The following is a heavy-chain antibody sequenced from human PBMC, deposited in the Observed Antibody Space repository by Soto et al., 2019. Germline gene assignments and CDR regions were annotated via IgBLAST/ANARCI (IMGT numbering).Heavy chain of an antibody. D-gene: IGHD6-19*01. V-gene: IGHV1-69*13. Sequence: ASVKVSCKTSGYNFISSEISWVRQAPGQGLEWMGGIIPIFGKTNYAQKFQGRVTITADASTSTAYMELSSLRSEDTAVYYCAQIAVAGMLGYYYGMDVWGQGTTVTVSS. CDR2: IIPIFGKT. CDR1: GYNFISSE. CDR3: AQIAVAGMLGYYYGMDV. J-gene: IGHJ6*02.